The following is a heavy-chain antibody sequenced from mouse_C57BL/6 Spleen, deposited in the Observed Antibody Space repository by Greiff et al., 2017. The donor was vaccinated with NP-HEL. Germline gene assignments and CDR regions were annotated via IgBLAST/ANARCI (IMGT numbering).Heavy chain of an antibody. CDR2: ISNLAYSI. D-gene: IGHD3-2*02. V-gene: IGHV5-15*01. CDR1: GFTFSDYG. CDR3: ARHDSSGYVGFAY. Sequence: EVNVVESGGGLVQPGGSLKLSCAASGFTFSDYGMAWVRQAPRKGPEWVAFISNLAYSIYYADTVTGRFTISRENAKNTLYLEMSSLRSEDTAMYYCARHDSSGYVGFAYWGQGTLVTVSA. J-gene: IGHJ3*01.